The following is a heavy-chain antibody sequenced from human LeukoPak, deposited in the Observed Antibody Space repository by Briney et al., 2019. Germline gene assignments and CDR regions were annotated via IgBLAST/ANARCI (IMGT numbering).Heavy chain of an antibody. CDR3: ARGRDPY. CDR2: INHSGST. J-gene: IGHJ4*02. D-gene: IGHD5-24*01. Sequence: SETLSLTCAVYGGSFSGYYWTWIRQPPGRGLEWIGEINHSGSTNYNPSLKSRVTISVDTSKSQFPLKLNSVTAADPAMYYCARGRDPYWGQGTLVTVSS. V-gene: IGHV4-34*01. CDR1: GGSFSGYY.